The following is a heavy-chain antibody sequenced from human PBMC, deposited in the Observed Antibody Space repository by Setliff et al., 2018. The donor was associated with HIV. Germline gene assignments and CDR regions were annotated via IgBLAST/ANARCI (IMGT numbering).Heavy chain of an antibody. D-gene: IGHD6-19*01. CDR3: VRDQIGDVQVAGTWGT. V-gene: IGHV5-51*01. CDR1: GYSFTSYW. J-gene: IGHJ5*02. Sequence: PGESLKISCKGSGYSFTSYWIGWVRQMPGKGLEWMGIIYPSTSEVRYRPSLQGQVTMSVDKSISTAFLQWSSLAASDTAMYYCVRDQIGDVQVAGTWGTWGQGTLVTVSS. CDR2: IYPSTSEV.